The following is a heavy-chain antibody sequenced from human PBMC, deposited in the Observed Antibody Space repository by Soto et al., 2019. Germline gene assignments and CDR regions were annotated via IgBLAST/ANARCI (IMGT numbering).Heavy chain of an antibody. D-gene: IGHD2-2*01. CDR2: IIPIFGTA. CDR3: ARRRVIVVVPAAPDAFDI. CDR1: GGTFSSYA. Sequence: QVQLVQSGAXXKKPGSSVKVSCKASGGTFSSYAISWVRQAPGQGLEWMGGIIPIFGTANYAQKFQGRVTITADESTSTAYMELSSLRSEDTAVYYCARRRVIVVVPAAPDAFDIWGQGTMVTVSS. V-gene: IGHV1-69*01. J-gene: IGHJ3*02.